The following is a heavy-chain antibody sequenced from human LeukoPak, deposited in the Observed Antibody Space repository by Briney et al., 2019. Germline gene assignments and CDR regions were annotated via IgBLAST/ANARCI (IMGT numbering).Heavy chain of an antibody. J-gene: IGHJ6*03. CDR1: GYTFTSYG. V-gene: IGHV1-18*01. CDR3: ARVVRVVFGVVHDYMDV. D-gene: IGHD3-3*01. Sequence: ASVKVSCKASGYTFTSYGISWVRQAPGQGLEWMGWISAYNGNTNYAQKLQGRVTMTTDTSTSTAYMELRSLRSDDTAVYYCARVVRVVFGVVHDYMDVWGKGTAVTVSS. CDR2: ISAYNGNT.